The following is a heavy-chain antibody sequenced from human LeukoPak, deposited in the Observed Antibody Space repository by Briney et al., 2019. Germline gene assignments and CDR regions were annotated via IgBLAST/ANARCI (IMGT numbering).Heavy chain of an antibody. CDR1: GFTFSSYAM. J-gene: IGHJ4*02. CDR3: ARVDGHSSGYRPFDY. V-gene: IGHV4-4*02. Sequence: PGGSLRLSCAASGFTFSSYAMSWVRQPPGKGLEWTGEIYHSGSTNYNPFLKSRVTISVDKSKTQFSLKLSSVTAADTAVYYCARVDGHSSGYRPFDYWGQGTLVTVSS. D-gene: IGHD3-22*01. CDR2: IYHSGST.